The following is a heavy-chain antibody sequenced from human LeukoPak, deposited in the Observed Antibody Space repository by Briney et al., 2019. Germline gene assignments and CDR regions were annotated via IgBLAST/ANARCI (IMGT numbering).Heavy chain of an antibody. CDR1: GGSFSGYY. CDR3: ARSRPVRVRKQWLVHPPRGGNFDY. V-gene: IGHV4-34*01. CDR2: INHSGST. D-gene: IGHD6-19*01. J-gene: IGHJ4*02. Sequence: SETLSLTCAVYGGSFSGYYWSWIRQPPGKGLEWIGEINHSGSTNYNPSLKSRVTISVDTSKNQFSLKLSSVTAADTAVYYCARSRPVRVRKQWLVHPPRGGNFDYWGQGTLVTVSS.